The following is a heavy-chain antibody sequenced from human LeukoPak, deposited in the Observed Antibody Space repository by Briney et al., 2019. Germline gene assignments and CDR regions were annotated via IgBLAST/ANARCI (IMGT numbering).Heavy chain of an antibody. CDR3: ASQADILTGYLP. D-gene: IGHD3-9*01. CDR2: ISSSGSTI. J-gene: IGHJ4*02. V-gene: IGHV3-11*01. Sequence: PGGSLSLSCAASGFTFSDYYRSWIRQPPGKGLEWVAYISSSGSTIYYADSVKARFTIYRDNPKTSLYLQMNSRRAEDTAVYYCASQADILTGYLPWGQGTLVTVSS. CDR1: GFTFSDYY.